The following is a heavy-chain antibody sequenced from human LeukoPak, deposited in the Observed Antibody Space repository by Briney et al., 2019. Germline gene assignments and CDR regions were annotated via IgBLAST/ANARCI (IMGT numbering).Heavy chain of an antibody. D-gene: IGHD2-15*01. Sequence: GRSLRLSCAASGFTFSSYAMHWVRQAPGKGLEWVAVISYDGSNKYYADSVKGRFTIPRDNSKNTLYLQMNSLRAEDTAVYYCARDGLRYCSGGSCYQDYWGQGTLVTVSS. CDR3: ARDGLRYCSGGSCYQDY. V-gene: IGHV3-30-3*01. CDR2: ISYDGSNK. CDR1: GFTFSSYA. J-gene: IGHJ4*02.